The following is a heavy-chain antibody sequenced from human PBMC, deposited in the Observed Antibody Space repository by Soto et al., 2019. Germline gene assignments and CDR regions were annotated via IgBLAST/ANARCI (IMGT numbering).Heavy chain of an antibody. V-gene: IGHV3-48*02. CDR3: ARNSFRAAAWDWFDP. J-gene: IGHJ5*02. Sequence: EVQLVESGGGLVQPGGSLRLSCAASGFTFSSYSMNWVRQAPGKGLEWVSYISSSSSTIYYADSVKGRFTISRDNAKNSLYLQMNSLRDEDTAVYYCARNSFRAAAWDWFDPWGQGTLVTVSS. CDR2: ISSSSSTI. D-gene: IGHD6-13*01. CDR1: GFTFSSYS.